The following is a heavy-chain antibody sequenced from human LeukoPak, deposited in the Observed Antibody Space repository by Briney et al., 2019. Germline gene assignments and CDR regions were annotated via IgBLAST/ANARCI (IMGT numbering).Heavy chain of an antibody. D-gene: IGHD4-17*01. V-gene: IGHV3-66*01. Sequence: GSLRLSCAATGFTVSSNYMSWVRQAPGQGLEWVSVIYSGGSTYYADSVKGRFTISRDNSKNTLYLQMNILRAEDTAVYYCARAFSTTAFDYWGQGTLVTVSS. CDR2: IYSGGST. J-gene: IGHJ4*02. CDR1: GFTVSSNY. CDR3: ARAFSTTAFDY.